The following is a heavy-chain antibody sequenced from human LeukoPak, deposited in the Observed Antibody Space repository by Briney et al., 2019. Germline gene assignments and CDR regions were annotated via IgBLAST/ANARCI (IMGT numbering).Heavy chain of an antibody. CDR2: IYYSGST. CDR3: ARHSSGWYPYYFDY. D-gene: IGHD6-19*01. Sequence: MASETLSLTCTVSGGSISSYYWSWIRQPPGKGLEWIGYIYYSGSTNYNPSLKSRVTISVDTSKYQFSLKLSSVTAADTAVYYCARHSSGWYPYYFDYWGQGTLVTVSS. J-gene: IGHJ4*02. CDR1: GGSISSYY. V-gene: IGHV4-59*08.